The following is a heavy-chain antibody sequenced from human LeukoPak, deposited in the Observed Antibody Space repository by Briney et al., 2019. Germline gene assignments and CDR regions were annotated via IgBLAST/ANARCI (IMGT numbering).Heavy chain of an antibody. CDR1: GGSFSGYY. D-gene: IGHD6-13*01. CDR2: INHSGST. CDR3: AREGYSSSRPHWFDP. V-gene: IGHV4-34*01. J-gene: IGHJ5*02. Sequence: SETLSLTCAVYGGSFSGYYWSWIRQPPGKGLEWIGEINHSGSTNYNPSLKSRVTISVDTSKNQFSLKLSSVTAADTAVYYCAREGYSSSRPHWFDPWGQGTLVTVSS.